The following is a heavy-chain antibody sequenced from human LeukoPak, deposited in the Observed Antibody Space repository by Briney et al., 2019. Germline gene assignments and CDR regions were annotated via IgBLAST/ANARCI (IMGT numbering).Heavy chain of an antibody. CDR2: ISGNGLKT. CDR1: GFTFSRYY. Sequence: GGSLRLSCAASGFTFSRYYMAWVRQTPGRGLEWVSGISGNGLKTFYADSVKGRFTISRDNSKKTVDLEMNNLRVEDSAIFYCAKIVVPAAFYFYGMDVWGPGTTVTVSS. CDR3: AKIVVPAAFYFYGMDV. J-gene: IGHJ6*02. V-gene: IGHV3-23*01. D-gene: IGHD2-2*01.